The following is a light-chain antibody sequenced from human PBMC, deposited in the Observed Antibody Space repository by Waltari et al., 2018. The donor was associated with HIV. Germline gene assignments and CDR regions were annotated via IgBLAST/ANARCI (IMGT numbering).Light chain of an antibody. CDR3: QSFHSSDVV. J-gene: IGLJ2*01. Sequence: NFMLTQPHSVSESPGKTVPISCPGSSGRIASTYVQWFQQRPGSAPTTVIYEDKQRPSGVPGRFSGSIDSSSNSASLTISGLKPEDEADYYCQSFHSSDVVFGGGTKLTVL. CDR1: SGRIASTY. V-gene: IGLV6-57*02. CDR2: EDK.